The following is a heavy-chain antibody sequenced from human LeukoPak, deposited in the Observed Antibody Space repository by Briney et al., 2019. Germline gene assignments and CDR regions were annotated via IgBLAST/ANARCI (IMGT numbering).Heavy chain of an antibody. CDR2: IDWDDDE. D-gene: IGHD7-27*01. CDR1: GFSLSTSGMC. J-gene: IGHJ4*02. V-gene: IGHV2-70*11. CDR3: ARSANWGTIYFDF. Sequence: SQTLTLTCTFSGFSLSTSGMCVNWIRQPPGKALEWLARIDWDDDENYSTSLRTRLTISKDTSENQVVLTMTNMDPVDTATYYCARSANWGTIYFDFWGQGALVIVSS.